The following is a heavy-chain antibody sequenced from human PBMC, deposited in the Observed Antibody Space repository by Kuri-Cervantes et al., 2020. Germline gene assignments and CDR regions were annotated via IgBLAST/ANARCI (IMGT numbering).Heavy chain of an antibody. D-gene: IGHD6-25*01. V-gene: IGHV4-61*01. CDR3: ARASGPTADFDY. J-gene: IGHJ4*02. CDR1: GGSVSSGSYY. CDR2: IYYSGST. Sequence: ESLKISCTVSGGSVSSGSYYWSWIRQPPGKGLEWIGYIYYSGSTNYNPSLKGRVTMSVDTSTNQFSLKMTSVTAADTAVYYCARASGPTADFDYWGQGTRVTVSS.